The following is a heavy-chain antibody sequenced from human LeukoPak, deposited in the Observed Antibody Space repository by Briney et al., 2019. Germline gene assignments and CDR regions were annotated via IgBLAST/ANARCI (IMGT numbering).Heavy chain of an antibody. J-gene: IGHJ4*02. V-gene: IGHV3-23*01. CDR1: GFTFSFAA. CDR2: ISASGGST. CDR3: AKDIQGAN. D-gene: IGHD5-18*01. Sequence: QPGGSLRLSCAASGFTFSFAAMTWVRQGPGKGLEWVSLISASGGSTYYADSVKGRFTISRDNSKNTLYLQMSSLRAEDTALYYCAKDIQGANWGQGTLVTVSS.